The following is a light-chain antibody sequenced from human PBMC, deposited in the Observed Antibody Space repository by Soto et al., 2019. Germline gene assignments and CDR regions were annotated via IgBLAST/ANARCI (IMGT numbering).Light chain of an antibody. CDR1: QSVGRSY. V-gene: IGKV3-20*01. Sequence: ETVLTQSPGTLSLSPGERVTPSCRASQSVGRSYLAWFQQKSGQAPRLLIYGTSSRATGITDRFSGSGSGTEFTLTINSLQPDDFATYYCQQYHIYSGTFGQGTKVDI. CDR2: GTS. J-gene: IGKJ1*01. CDR3: QQYHIYSGT.